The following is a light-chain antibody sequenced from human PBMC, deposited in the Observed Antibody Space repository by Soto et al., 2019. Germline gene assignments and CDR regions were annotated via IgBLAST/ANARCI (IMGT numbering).Light chain of an antibody. CDR2: EVS. V-gene: IGLV2-8*01. J-gene: IGLJ1*01. CDR1: SSDVGGYNY. Sequence: QSVLTQPPSASGSPGQSVTISCTGTSSDVGGYNYVSWYQHHPGKAPRLMVYEVSKRPSGVSDRFSGSKSGNTASLTISGLQAEDEADYYCYSYTSSSTYVFGSGTKVTVL. CDR3: YSYTSSSTYV.